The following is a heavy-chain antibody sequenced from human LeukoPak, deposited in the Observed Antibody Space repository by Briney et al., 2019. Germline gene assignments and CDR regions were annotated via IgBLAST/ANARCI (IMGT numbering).Heavy chain of an antibody. CDR2: IYYSGST. CDR3: ARLLYYYGSGSYYGGFDY. J-gene: IGHJ4*02. Sequence: SETLSLTCTVSGGSISSSSYYWGWIRQPPGKGLEWIGSIYYSGSTYYNPSLKSRVTISVDTSKNQFSLKLSSVTAADTAVYYCARLLYYYGSGSYYGGFDYWGQGTLVTVSS. D-gene: IGHD3-10*01. V-gene: IGHV4-39*01. CDR1: GGSISSSSYY.